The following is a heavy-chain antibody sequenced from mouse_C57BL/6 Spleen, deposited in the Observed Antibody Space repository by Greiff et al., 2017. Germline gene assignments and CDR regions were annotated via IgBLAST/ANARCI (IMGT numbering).Heavy chain of an antibody. J-gene: IGHJ1*03. Sequence: EVQRVESGGGLVQPGGSLKLSCVASGFTFSNYWMNWVRQSPEKGLEWVAQIRLKSDNYATHYAESVKGRLTISRDDSKSSFYLQMNNLRAEDTGIYYCASFTTVVAKDWYFGVWGTGTTVTVSS. V-gene: IGHV6-3*01. CDR1: GFTFSNYW. CDR2: IRLKSDNYAT. CDR3: ASFTTVVAKDWYFGV. D-gene: IGHD1-1*01.